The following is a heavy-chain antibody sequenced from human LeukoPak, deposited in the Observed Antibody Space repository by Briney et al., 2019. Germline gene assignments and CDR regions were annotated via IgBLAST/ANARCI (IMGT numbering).Heavy chain of an antibody. CDR2: IYHSGST. J-gene: IGHJ4*02. CDR3: ARQGYTYYYGSGIDY. CDR1: GYSISSGYY. Sequence: SETLSLTCTVSGYSISSGYYWGWIRQPPGKGLEWIGSIYHSGSTYYNPSLKSRVTMSVDTSKNQFSLKLSSVTAADTAVYYCARQGYTYYYGSGIDYWGQGTLVTVSS. V-gene: IGHV4-38-2*02. D-gene: IGHD3-10*01.